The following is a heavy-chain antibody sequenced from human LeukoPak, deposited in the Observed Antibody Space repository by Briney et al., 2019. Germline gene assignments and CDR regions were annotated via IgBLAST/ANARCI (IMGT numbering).Heavy chain of an antibody. CDR1: GGSISSYY. V-gene: IGHV4-4*07. D-gene: IGHD2-2*01. Sequence: SETLSLTSTVSGGSISSYYWSWIRQPAGKGLEWIGRIYTSGSTNYNPSLKSRVTMSVDTSKNQFSLKLGSVTAADTAVYYCARQPVRYCSSTSCYFDYWGQGTLVTVSS. CDR2: IYTSGST. J-gene: IGHJ4*02. CDR3: ARQPVRYCSSTSCYFDY.